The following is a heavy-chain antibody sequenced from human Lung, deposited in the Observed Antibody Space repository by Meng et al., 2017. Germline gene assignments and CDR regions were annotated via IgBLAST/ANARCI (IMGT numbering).Heavy chain of an antibody. Sequence: QVQLVQSGAEVKKPGASVKVSCKPSGYNFPDYYIHWGRRAPGQELEWMGRINPKSGDTHYAQKFQARVTMTGDTSISTAYMELSGLRSDDTAMYYCARDEDISAAGKLFGDYWGQGTLVTVSS. CDR3: ARDEDISAAGKLFGDY. V-gene: IGHV1-2*06. CDR2: INPKSGDT. CDR1: GYNFPDYY. D-gene: IGHD6-25*01. J-gene: IGHJ4*02.